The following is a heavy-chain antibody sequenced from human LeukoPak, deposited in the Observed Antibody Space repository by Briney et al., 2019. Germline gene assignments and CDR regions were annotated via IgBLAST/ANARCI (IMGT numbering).Heavy chain of an antibody. V-gene: IGHV1-46*01. CDR3: ARGSFKALTKSDWFDP. CDR1: GYTFTSYY. Sequence: GASVKVSCKASGYTFTSYYMHWVRQAPGQGLEWMGIINPSGGSTSYAQKFQGRVTMTRDTSTSTVYMELSSLRSEDTAAYYCARGSFKALTKSDWFDPWGQGTLVTVSS. D-gene: IGHD6-6*01. J-gene: IGHJ5*02. CDR2: INPSGGST.